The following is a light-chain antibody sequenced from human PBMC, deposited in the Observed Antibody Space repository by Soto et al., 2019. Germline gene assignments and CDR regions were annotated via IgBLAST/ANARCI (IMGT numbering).Light chain of an antibody. J-gene: IGLJ2*01. CDR1: SSDVGGYNY. V-gene: IGLV2-11*01. Sequence: QSVLTQPRSVSGSPGQSVTISCTGTSSDVGGYNYVSWYQQHPGKAPKLMIYDVSKRPSGVPDRFSGSKSGNTASLTISGLQAEDEADYYCCSYAGSYPLFGGGTNLTVL. CDR3: CSYAGSYPL. CDR2: DVS.